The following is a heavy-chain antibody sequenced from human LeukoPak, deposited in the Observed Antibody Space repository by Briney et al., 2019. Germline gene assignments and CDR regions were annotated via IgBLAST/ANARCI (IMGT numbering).Heavy chain of an antibody. D-gene: IGHD2-15*01. CDR2: MSGSGGRT. CDR1: GFTFNTYA. J-gene: IGHJ4*02. Sequence: GGSLRLSCAASGFTFNTYAMSWVRQAPGKGLEWGSAMSGSGGRTYYADSVKGRFTISRDNSKNTLYLQMNSLRAEDTAVYYCAKWGCSGGSCYPFDYWGQGTLVTVSS. CDR3: AKWGCSGGSCYPFDY. V-gene: IGHV3-23*01.